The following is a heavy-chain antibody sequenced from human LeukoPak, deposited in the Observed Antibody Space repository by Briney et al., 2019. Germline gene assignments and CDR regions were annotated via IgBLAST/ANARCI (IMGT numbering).Heavy chain of an antibody. D-gene: IGHD1-1*01. CDR1: GFTFSSYA. V-gene: IGHV3-30-3*01. Sequence: GGSLRLSCAASGFTFSSYAMHWVRQAPGKGLEWVAVISYDGSNKYYADSVKGRFTISRDNSKNTLYLQMNSLRAEDTAVYYCARASDWNDDGPDAFDIWGQGTMVTVSS. J-gene: IGHJ3*02. CDR2: ISYDGSNK. CDR3: ARASDWNDDGPDAFDI.